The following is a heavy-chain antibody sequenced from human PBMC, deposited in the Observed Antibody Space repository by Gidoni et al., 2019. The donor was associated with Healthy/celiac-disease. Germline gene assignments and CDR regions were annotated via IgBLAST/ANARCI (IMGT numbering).Heavy chain of an antibody. CDR3: ARGRTTVTTKSPYNWFDP. J-gene: IGHJ5*02. Sequence: QVQLQASGPGLVKPSQTLSLPCTVSGGSISSGSYYWSWIRQPAGKGLEWIGRIYTSGSTNYNPSLKSRVTISVDTSKNQFSLKLSSVTAADTAVYYCARGRTTVTTKSPYNWFDPWGQGTLVTVSS. CDR1: GGSISSGSYY. CDR2: IYTSGST. D-gene: IGHD4-17*01. V-gene: IGHV4-61*02.